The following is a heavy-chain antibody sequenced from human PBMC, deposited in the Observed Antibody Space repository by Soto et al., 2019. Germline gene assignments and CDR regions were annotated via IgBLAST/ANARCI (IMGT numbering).Heavy chain of an antibody. CDR1: GYSFTSYW. Sequence: PGESLKISCKGSGYSFTSYWISWVRQMPGKGLEWMGRIDPSDSYTNYSPSFQGRVTISADKSISTAYLQWSSLKASDTAMYYCEKSDIRWELLGGYDYWGQGTLVTVSS. D-gene: IGHD1-26*01. CDR2: IDPSDSYT. CDR3: EKSDIRWELLGGYDY. V-gene: IGHV5-10-1*01. J-gene: IGHJ4*02.